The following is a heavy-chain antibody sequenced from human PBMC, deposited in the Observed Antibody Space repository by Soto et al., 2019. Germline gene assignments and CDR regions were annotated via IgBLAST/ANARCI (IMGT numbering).Heavy chain of an antibody. V-gene: IGHV1-24*01. J-gene: IGHJ4*02. CDR3: ATDTYGSGGYYRPDRVFDY. Sequence: GASVKVSCKVSGYTLTELSMHWVRQAPGKGLEWMGGFDPEDGETIYAQKFQGRVTMTEDTSTDTAYMELSSLRSEDTAVYYCATDTYGSGGYYRPDRVFDYWSQGTLVTVSS. CDR1: GYTLTELS. CDR2: FDPEDGET. D-gene: IGHD3-10*01.